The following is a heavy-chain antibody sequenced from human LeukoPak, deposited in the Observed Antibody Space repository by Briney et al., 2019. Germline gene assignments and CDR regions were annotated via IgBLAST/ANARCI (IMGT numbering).Heavy chain of an antibody. CDR2: IGQDGNET. CDR3: AIPTSYDGSRYYHAY. D-gene: IGHD3-22*01. CDR1: GIAFGSYW. V-gene: IGHV3-7*01. Sequence: PGGSLRLSCAASGIAFGSYWVTWVRQAPGKGLEWVANIGQDGNETVYVESVKSRFTISRDNARKSLFLQMNYLRADDTAVYYCAIPTSYDGSRYYHAYWGQGTLVSVSS. J-gene: IGHJ4*02.